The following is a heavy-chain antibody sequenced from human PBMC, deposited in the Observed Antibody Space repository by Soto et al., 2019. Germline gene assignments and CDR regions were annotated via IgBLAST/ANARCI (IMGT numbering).Heavy chain of an antibody. V-gene: IGHV3-33*01. J-gene: IGHJ3*02. D-gene: IGHD3-22*01. CDR1: GFTFSSYG. Sequence: LRLSCAASGFTFSSYGMHWVRQAPGKGLEWVAVIWYDGSNKYYADSVKGRFTISRDNSKNTLYLQMNSLRAEDTAVYYCARTYYYDSSGYYGDAFDIWGQGTMVTVSS. CDR3: ARTYYYDSSGYYGDAFDI. CDR2: IWYDGSNK.